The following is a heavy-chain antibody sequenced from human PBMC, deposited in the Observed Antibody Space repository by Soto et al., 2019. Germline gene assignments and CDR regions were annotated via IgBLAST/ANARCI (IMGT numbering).Heavy chain of an antibody. CDR2: IIPIFGTA. V-gene: IGHV1-69*13. CDR1: GGTFSSYA. J-gene: IGHJ6*02. Sequence: SVKVSCKASGGTFSSYAISWVRQAPVQGLEWMGGIIPIFGTANYAQKFQGRVTITADESTSTAYMELSSLRSEDTAVYYCARDKVEMATIYYYYGMDVWGQGTTVTVSS. CDR3: ARDKVEMATIYYYYGMDV. D-gene: IGHD5-12*01.